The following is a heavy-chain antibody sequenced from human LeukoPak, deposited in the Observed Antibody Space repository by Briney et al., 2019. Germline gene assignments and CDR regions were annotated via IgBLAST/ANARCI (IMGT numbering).Heavy chain of an antibody. D-gene: IGHD3-3*01. Sequence: PGGSLRLSCAASGFTFSSYAMSWVRQAPGKGLEWVSAISGSGGSTYYADSVKGRFTISRDNSKNTLYLQMNSLRAEDTAVYYCAKAMRKTYYDFWSGYYTTGGYYYYMDVWGKGTTVTVSS. CDR1: GFTFSSYA. CDR2: ISGSGGST. CDR3: AKAMRKTYYDFWSGYYTTGGYYYYMDV. J-gene: IGHJ6*03. V-gene: IGHV3-23*01.